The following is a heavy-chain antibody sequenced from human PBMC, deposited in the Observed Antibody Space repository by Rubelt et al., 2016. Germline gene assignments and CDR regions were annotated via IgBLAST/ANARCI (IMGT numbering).Heavy chain of an antibody. Sequence: EVQLVESGGGLVKPGGSLRLSCAASGFSFSSYSMNWVRQAPGKGLEWVSSISAGSTYMYYADSVKGRFTISRDNAKNSLYLQMNSLRAEDTAVYYCARGGGIAAAGQIDYWAQGTLVTVSS. CDR2: ISAGSTYM. CDR3: ARGGGIAAAGQIDY. J-gene: IGHJ4*02. D-gene: IGHD6-13*01. CDR1: GFSFSSYS. V-gene: IGHV3-21*02.